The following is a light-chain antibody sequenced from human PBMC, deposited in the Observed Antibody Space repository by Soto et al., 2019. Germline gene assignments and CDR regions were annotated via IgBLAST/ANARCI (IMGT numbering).Light chain of an antibody. CDR2: GAS. Sequence: EIVLTQSPATLSLSPGERATLSCRASQGVSSNLAWYQQKPGQAPRLLIYGASTRATGIPARFSGRGSGTGFTLTISSLQSEDFAVYYCQQYNDWPPVTFGGGTKVDIK. CDR1: QGVSSN. CDR3: QQYNDWPPVT. V-gene: IGKV3-15*01. J-gene: IGKJ4*01.